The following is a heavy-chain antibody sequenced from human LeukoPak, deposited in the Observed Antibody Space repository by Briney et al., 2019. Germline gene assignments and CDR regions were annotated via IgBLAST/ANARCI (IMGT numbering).Heavy chain of an antibody. V-gene: IGHV3-23*01. CDR2: ISGSGGST. Sequence: GGSLRLSCAASGFSFRTFDMTWVRQAPGKGLEWVSAISGSGGSTYYADSVKGRFTISRDNSKNTLYLQMNSLRAEDTAVYYCAKDRAAAGFDYWGQGTLVTVSS. CDR3: AKDRAAAGFDY. J-gene: IGHJ4*02. CDR1: GFSFRTFD. D-gene: IGHD6-13*01.